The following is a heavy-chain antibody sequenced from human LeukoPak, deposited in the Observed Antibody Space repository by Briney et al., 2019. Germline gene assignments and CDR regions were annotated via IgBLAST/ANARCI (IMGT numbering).Heavy chain of an antibody. D-gene: IGHD6-13*01. CDR3: ARRSIAAAVAY. V-gene: IGHV4-39*01. CDR1: GGSIAGSSDY. J-gene: IGHJ4*02. CDR2: VYYIGIT. Sequence: SETLFLTCSVSGGSIAGSSDYWGWIRQPPGKGLEWIGSVYYIGITDYNPSLKSRVTISVDTSENKFSLNLTSVTAADTAVYYCARRSIAAAVAYCCQGTLVTVSS.